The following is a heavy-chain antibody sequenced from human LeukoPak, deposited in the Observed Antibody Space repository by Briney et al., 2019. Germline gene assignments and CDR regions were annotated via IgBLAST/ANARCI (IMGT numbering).Heavy chain of an antibody. D-gene: IGHD2-8*01. V-gene: IGHV3-7*04. Sequence: PGGSLRLSCAASGFTFSSFWMTWVRQAPGKVLEWVANIKQDGSEKSYVDSVKGRFTISRDNAKNSLYLQINSLRAEDTAVYSCARGLCSNGVCQNFPDLFDSWGRGTLVTVSS. J-gene: IGHJ4*02. CDR2: IKQDGSEK. CDR3: ARGLCSNGVCQNFPDLFDS. CDR1: GFTFSSFW.